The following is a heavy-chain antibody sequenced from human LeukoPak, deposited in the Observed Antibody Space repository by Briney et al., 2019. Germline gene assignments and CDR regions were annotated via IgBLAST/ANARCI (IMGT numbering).Heavy chain of an antibody. CDR3: AKYPVYSYGKGPFDY. Sequence: GGSLRLSCAASGFTFSSYAMSWVRQAPGKGLEWVSAISGSGGSTYYADSVKGRFTISRDNSKNTLYLQMNSLRAEDTAVYYCAKYPVYSYGKGPFDYWGQGTLVTVSS. J-gene: IGHJ4*02. CDR2: ISGSGGST. D-gene: IGHD5-18*01. CDR1: GFTFSSYA. V-gene: IGHV3-23*01.